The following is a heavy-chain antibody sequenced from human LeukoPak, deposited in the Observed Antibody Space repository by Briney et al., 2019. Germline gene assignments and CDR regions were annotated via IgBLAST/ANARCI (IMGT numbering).Heavy chain of an antibody. CDR2: IIPIFGTT. CDR1: GGTFSSYA. D-gene: IGHD5-18*01. Sequence: SVKVSCKASGGTFSSYAISWVRQAPGQGLEWMGRIIPIFGTTNYAQKFQGRVTITTDESTSTVCMELSSPRSEDTAVYYCARGGHNYGYSYFDYWGQGTLVTVSS. V-gene: IGHV1-69*05. CDR3: ARGGHNYGYSYFDY. J-gene: IGHJ4*02.